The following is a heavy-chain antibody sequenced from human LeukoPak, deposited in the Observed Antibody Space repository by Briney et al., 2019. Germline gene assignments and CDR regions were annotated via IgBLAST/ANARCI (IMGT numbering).Heavy chain of an antibody. J-gene: IGHJ6*02. CDR1: GFSFSSFG. D-gene: IGHD2-15*01. CDR3: ARGSGGYQYLMDV. CDR2: VGYDGSIK. Sequence: GGSLRLSCAASGFSFSSFGMHWVRQAPGGGLEWVTIVGYDGSIKYYADSVKDRFTISRDNSKNTVHLQMNSLRAEDTAVYYCARGSGGYQYLMDVWGQGATVIVSS. V-gene: IGHV3-33*01.